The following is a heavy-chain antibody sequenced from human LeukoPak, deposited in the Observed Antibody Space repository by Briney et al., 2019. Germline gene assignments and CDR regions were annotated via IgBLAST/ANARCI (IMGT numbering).Heavy chain of an antibody. CDR3: TRPKHVFRWLQLTGEVYFDY. CDR1: GGSFSGYY. D-gene: IGHD5-24*01. CDR2: INHSGST. Sequence: SETLSLTCAVYGGSFSGYYWSWIRQPPGKGLEWIGEINHSGSTNYNPSLKSRVTISVDTSKNQFSLKLSSVTAADTAVYYCTRPKHVFRWLQLTGEVYFDYWGQGTLVTVSS. V-gene: IGHV4-34*01. J-gene: IGHJ4*02.